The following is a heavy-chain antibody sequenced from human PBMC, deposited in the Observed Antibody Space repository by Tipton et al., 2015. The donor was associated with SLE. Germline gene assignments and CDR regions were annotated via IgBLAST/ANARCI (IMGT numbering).Heavy chain of an antibody. J-gene: IGHJ4*02. V-gene: IGHV1-2*06. CDR2: INPNSGAT. CDR3: ARARYTYGYCIDY. Sequence: QSGAEVKKPGASVKVSCKASGYTFSGYYMHWVRQAPGQGPEWMGRINPNSGATEYTQKFQGRVTMTWDTSISTAYMDLIRLTSDDTAVYYCARARYTYGYCIDYWGQGTLVTVSS. D-gene: IGHD5-18*01. CDR1: GYTFSGYY.